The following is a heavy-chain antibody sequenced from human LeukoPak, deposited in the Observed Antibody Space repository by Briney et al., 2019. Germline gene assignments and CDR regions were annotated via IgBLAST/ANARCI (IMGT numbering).Heavy chain of an antibody. Sequence: SETLSLTCAVYDGSFSGYYWSWIRQPPGKGLEWIGEINHSGSTNYNPSLKSRVTISVDTSKNQFSLKLSSVTAADTAVYYCARPLYWGWKSDAFDIWGQGTMVTVSS. V-gene: IGHV4-34*01. CDR2: INHSGST. D-gene: IGHD7-27*01. J-gene: IGHJ3*02. CDR3: ARPLYWGWKSDAFDI. CDR1: DGSFSGYY.